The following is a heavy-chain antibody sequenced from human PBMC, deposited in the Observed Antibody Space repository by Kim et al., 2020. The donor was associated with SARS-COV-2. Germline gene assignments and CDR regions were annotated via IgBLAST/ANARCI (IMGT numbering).Heavy chain of an antibody. CDR3: ARRKQLGNYYYYYGMDV. Sequence: GESLKISCKGSGYSFTSYWISWVRQMPGKGLEWMGRIDPSDSYTNYSPSFQGHVTISADKSISTAYLQWSSLKASDTAMYYCARRKQLGNYYYYYGMDVWGQGTTVTVSS. CDR1: GYSFTSYW. J-gene: IGHJ6*02. D-gene: IGHD6-6*01. CDR2: IDPSDSYT. V-gene: IGHV5-10-1*01.